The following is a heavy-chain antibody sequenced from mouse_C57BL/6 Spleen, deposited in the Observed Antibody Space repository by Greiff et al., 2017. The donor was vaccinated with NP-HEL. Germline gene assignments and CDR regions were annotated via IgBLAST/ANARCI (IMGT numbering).Heavy chain of an antibody. Sequence: QVQLKQPGAELVKPGASVKLSCKASGYTFTSYWMHWVKQRPGRGLEWIGRIDPNSGGTKYNEKFKSKATLTVDKPSSTAYMQLSSLTSEDSAVYYCARSGDYGSSSYWYFDVWGTGTTVTVSS. CDR1: GYTFTSYW. CDR3: ARSGDYGSSSYWYFDV. J-gene: IGHJ1*03. V-gene: IGHV1-72*01. CDR2: IDPNSGGT. D-gene: IGHD1-1*01.